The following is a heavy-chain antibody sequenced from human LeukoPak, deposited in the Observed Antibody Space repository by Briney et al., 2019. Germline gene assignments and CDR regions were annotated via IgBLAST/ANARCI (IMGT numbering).Heavy chain of an antibody. CDR2: IWYDGSNK. CDR3: AKDGGAFDVDY. J-gene: IGHJ4*02. V-gene: IGHV3-33*06. Sequence: GGSLRLSCAASGFTFSSYGMHWVRQAPGKGLEWVAVIWYDGSNKYYADSVKGRFTISRDNSKNTLYLQMNSLRAEDTAVYYRAKDGGAFDVDYWGQGTLVTVSS. D-gene: IGHD2-15*01. CDR1: GFTFSSYG.